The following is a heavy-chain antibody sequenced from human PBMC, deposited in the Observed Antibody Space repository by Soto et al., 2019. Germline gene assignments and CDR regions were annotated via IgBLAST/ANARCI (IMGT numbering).Heavy chain of an antibody. Sequence: ASVKVSCKASGYTFTSYGISWVRQAPGQGLEWMGWISAYNGNANYAQKLQGRVTMTTDTSTSTAYMELRSLRSDDTAVYYCARDLHHYFWSGYYKIDAFDIRAQGTTVTVSS. J-gene: IGHJ3*02. CDR3: ARDLHHYFWSGYYKIDAFDI. D-gene: IGHD3-3*01. CDR1: GYTFTSYG. CDR2: ISAYNGNA. V-gene: IGHV1-18*01.